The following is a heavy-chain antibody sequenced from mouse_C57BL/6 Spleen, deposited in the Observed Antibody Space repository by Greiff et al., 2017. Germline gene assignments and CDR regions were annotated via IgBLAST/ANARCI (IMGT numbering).Heavy chain of an antibody. Sequence: QVQLQQSGPELVKPGASVKISCKASGYAFSSSWMNWVKQRPGKGLEWIGRIYPGDGDTNYNGKFKGKATLTADKSSSTAYMQLSSLTSEDSAVSFCARLDGSSFDYWGQGTTLTVSS. D-gene: IGHD1-1*01. CDR1: GYAFSSSW. CDR2: IYPGDGDT. V-gene: IGHV1-82*01. J-gene: IGHJ2*01. CDR3: ARLDGSSFDY.